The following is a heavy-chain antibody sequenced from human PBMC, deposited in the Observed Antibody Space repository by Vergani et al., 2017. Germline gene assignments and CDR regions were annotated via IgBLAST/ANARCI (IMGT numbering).Heavy chain of an antibody. CDR1: GYTFTGYY. V-gene: IGHV1-2*02. J-gene: IGHJ4*02. Sequence: QVQLVQSGAEVKKPWASVKVSCKASGYTFTGYYMHWVRQAPGQGLEWMGWINPNSGGTNYAQKFQGRVTMTRDTSISTAYMELSRLRSDDTAVYYCARTKSSSSWYGTAFDYWGQGTLVTVSS. CDR3: ARTKSSSSWYGTAFDY. CDR2: INPNSGGT. D-gene: IGHD6-13*01.